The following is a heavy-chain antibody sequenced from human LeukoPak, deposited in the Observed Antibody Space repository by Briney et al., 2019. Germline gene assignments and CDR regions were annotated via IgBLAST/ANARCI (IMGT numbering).Heavy chain of an antibody. J-gene: IGHJ4*02. D-gene: IGHD2-15*01. CDR3: ARDKYCSGGSCDDY. Sequence: PGGSLRLSCAASGFTFSSYSMNWVRQAPGKGLEWVSSISSSSSYIYYADSVKGRFTISRDNAKNSLYLQMNSLRAEDTAVYYCARDKYCSGGSCDDYWGQGTLVTVSS. CDR1: GFTFSSYS. V-gene: IGHV3-21*01. CDR2: ISSSSSYI.